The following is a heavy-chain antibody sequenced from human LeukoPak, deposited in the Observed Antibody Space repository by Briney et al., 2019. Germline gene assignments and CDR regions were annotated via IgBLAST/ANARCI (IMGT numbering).Heavy chain of an antibody. V-gene: IGHV3-23*01. J-gene: IGHJ6*02. D-gene: IGHD3-22*01. CDR2: ISVSGGST. Sequence: GACLRLACAAAALTVSSYGTSSVSQPPGKWLGWVSAISVSGGSTYYADSEKGPFTISRDNTKNPLYLQMNRLRAEDTAVYYCAKRLVVIRVARFYGMHVWGQGNTVTVSS. CDR1: ALTVSSYG. CDR3: AKRLVVIRVARFYGMHV.